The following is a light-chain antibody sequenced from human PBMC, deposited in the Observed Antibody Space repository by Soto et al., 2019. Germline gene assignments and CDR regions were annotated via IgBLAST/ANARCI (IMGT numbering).Light chain of an antibody. V-gene: IGKV1-9*01. J-gene: IGKJ1*01. CDR2: AAS. CDR1: QSITTY. CDR3: QQYYSYPRT. Sequence: DIQMTQSPSSLSASVGARVTITCRASQSITTYLAWYQQKPGKAPKLLIYAASTLQSGVPSRFSGSGSGTDFTLTISCLQSEDFATYYCQQYYSYPRTFGQGTKGEIK.